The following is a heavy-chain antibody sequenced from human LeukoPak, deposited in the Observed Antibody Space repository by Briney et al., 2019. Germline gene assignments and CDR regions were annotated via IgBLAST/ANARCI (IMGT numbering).Heavy chain of an antibody. V-gene: IGHV1-46*01. CDR1: GYTFTSYY. CDR3: ARGVHVRKYDSNQNRFDP. J-gene: IGHJ5*02. CDR2: INPSGGST. D-gene: IGHD3-22*01. Sequence: ASVKLSCKSSGYTFTSYYMYWVRQAPGQGLEWVALINPSGGSTNYAQKFQGRVTMTRDMSTSTVYLEVNSLRSEDTAVYYCARGVHVRKYDSNQNRFDPWGQGTLVTVSS.